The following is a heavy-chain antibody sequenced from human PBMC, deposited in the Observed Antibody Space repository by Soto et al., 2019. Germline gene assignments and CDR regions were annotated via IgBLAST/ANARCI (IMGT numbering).Heavy chain of an antibody. V-gene: IGHV3-64D*06. Sequence: GGSLRLSCSTSGFTFSDYPIHWVRQAAGRGLEYVSGISGHGATTYYTDSVKGRFTISRDNSKNTVYLQMSSPRAEDTAIYYCVKVGLAGRTHYCDYWGKGTLVTVSS. J-gene: IGHJ4*02. D-gene: IGHD6-13*01. CDR3: VKVGLAGRTHYCDY. CDR2: ISGHGATT. CDR1: GFTFSDYP.